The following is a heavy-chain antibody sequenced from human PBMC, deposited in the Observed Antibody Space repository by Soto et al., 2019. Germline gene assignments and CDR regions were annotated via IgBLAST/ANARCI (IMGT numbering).Heavy chain of an antibody. D-gene: IGHD3-10*01. Sequence: QVQLVESGGGVVQPGRSLRLSCAASGFTFSSYGMHWVRQAPGKGLEWVAVIWYDGSNKYYADSVKGRFTISRDNSKNTLYLQMNSLRAEDTAVYYCAREARITMVRGVIMELGYWGQGTLVTVSS. CDR2: IWYDGSNK. V-gene: IGHV3-33*01. CDR3: AREARITMVRGVIMELGY. CDR1: GFTFSSYG. J-gene: IGHJ4*02.